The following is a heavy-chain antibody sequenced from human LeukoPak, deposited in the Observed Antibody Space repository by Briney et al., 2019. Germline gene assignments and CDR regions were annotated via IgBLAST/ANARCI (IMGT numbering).Heavy chain of an antibody. V-gene: IGHV1-8*01. Sequence: RASVKVSCKASGFGFSTYDINWVRQAAGQGLEWMGWINPKSNNTGFAQRFQGRVTMTTNTSINIAYMELGSLTPEDTAVYFCARGRGFLPAASPFDYWGQGTLVTVSS. J-gene: IGHJ4*02. D-gene: IGHD2-2*01. CDR2: INPKSNNT. CDR3: ARGRGFLPAASPFDY. CDR1: GFGFSTYD.